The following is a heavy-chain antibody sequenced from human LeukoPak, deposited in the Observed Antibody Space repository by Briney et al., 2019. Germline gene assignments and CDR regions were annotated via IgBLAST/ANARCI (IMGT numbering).Heavy chain of an antibody. D-gene: IGHD4-17*01. CDR1: GVTFSSYA. CDR2: IIPIFGTA. J-gene: IGHJ4*02. V-gene: IGHV1-69*13. Sequence: SVKVSCKASGVTFSSYAISWVRQAPGQGLEWMGGIIPIFGTANYAQKFQGRVTITADESTSTAYMELSSLGSEDTAVYYCARDPRWAYGDYPRGFDYWGQGTLVSVSS. CDR3: ARDPRWAYGDYPRGFDY.